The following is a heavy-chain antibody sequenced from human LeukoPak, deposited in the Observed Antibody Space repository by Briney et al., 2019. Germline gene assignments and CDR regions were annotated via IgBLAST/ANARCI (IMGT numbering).Heavy chain of an antibody. CDR1: GFTFSTYA. CDR3: AKDSGNSGWYGDN. CDR2: IGGSGDFT. Sequence: PGGSLRLSCAASGFTFSTYAMSWVRQAPGKGLEWVSAIGGSGDFTYYAEYVRGRFTISRDNSEKTQYLQMNSLRAEDTAVYYCAKDSGNSGWYGDNWGEGTLVTVSS. V-gene: IGHV3-23*01. D-gene: IGHD6-19*01. J-gene: IGHJ4*02.